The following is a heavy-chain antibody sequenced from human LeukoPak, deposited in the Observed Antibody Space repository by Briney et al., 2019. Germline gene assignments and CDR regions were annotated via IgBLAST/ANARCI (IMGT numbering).Heavy chain of an antibody. D-gene: IGHD6-19*01. CDR2: INPNSGGT. CDR1: GYTFTGYY. J-gene: IGHJ4*02. CDR3: ARAHGIAVAGTFSVDY. V-gene: IGHV1-2*02. Sequence: GASVKVSCKASGYTFTGYYMHWVRQAPGQGLEWMGWINPNSGGTNYAQKFQGRVTMTRDTSISTAYMELGRLRSDDTAVYYCARAHGIAVAGTFSVDYWGQGTLVTVSS.